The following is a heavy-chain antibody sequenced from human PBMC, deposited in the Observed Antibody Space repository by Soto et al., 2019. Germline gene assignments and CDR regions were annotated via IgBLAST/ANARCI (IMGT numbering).Heavy chain of an antibody. D-gene: IGHD3-16*01. CDR3: AREGGDNWFDP. J-gene: IGHJ5*02. V-gene: IGHV4-30-4*01. CDR2: IYYSGST. Sequence: SETLSLTCTVSGGSISSGDYYWSWIRQPPGKGLEWIGYIYYSGSTFYNPSLKNRVTISLDTSKIQFSLKLSSVTAADTAVYYCAREGGDNWFDPWGQGTPVTVSS. CDR1: GGSISSGDYY.